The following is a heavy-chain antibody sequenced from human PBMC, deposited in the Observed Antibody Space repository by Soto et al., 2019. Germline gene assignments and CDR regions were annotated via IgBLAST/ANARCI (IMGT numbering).Heavy chain of an antibody. D-gene: IGHD5-18*01. V-gene: IGHV3-15*01. CDR2: IKSKTDGEPT. J-gene: IGHJ4*02. Sequence: PGGSLRLSCAASGFTFSNAWMSWVRQAPGKGLEWVGRIKSKTDGEPTDYAAPVKGRFTISRDDSQNTLYLQMNSLQTEDTAVYYCTTDFKGDTAVDYWGQGTLVTVSS. CDR3: TTDFKGDTAVDY. CDR1: GFTFSNAW.